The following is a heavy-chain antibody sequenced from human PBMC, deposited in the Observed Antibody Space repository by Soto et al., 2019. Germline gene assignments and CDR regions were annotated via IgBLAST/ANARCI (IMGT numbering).Heavy chain of an antibody. CDR2: IYYSGST. Sequence: QLQLQESGPGLVKPSETLSLTCTVSGGSIRSRGYSWGWIRQPPGKGLEWMGSIYYSGSTYYNPSLKSRVTISVDTSNYQFSLKLSPVTAADTAVYYCARHVWTSRAAGDYYFDYWGQGTLVTVSS. CDR3: ARHVWTSRAAGDYYFDY. V-gene: IGHV4-39*01. J-gene: IGHJ4*02. CDR1: GGSIRSRGYS. D-gene: IGHD2-21*02.